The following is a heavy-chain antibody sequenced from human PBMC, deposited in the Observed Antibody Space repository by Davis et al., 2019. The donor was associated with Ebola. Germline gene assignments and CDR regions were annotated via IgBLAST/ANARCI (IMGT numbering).Heavy chain of an antibody. CDR2: ISSSSSTI. V-gene: IGHV3-48*02. CDR1: GSTFSTYS. CDR3: ARESIVLYSYGMDV. Sequence: GGSLRPSCAASGSTFSTYSMNWVRQAPGKGLEWVSYISSSSSTIYYADSVKGRFTISRDNAKNSLYLQMNSLRDEDTAVYYCARESIVLYSYGMDVWGQGTTVTVSS. J-gene: IGHJ6*02. D-gene: IGHD2-15*01.